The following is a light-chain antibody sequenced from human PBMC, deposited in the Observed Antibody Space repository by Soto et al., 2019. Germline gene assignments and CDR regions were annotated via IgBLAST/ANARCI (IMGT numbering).Light chain of an antibody. CDR2: EVS. V-gene: IGLV2-14*01. CDR1: SSDVGGYNY. J-gene: IGLJ1*01. CDR3: RSHARV. Sequence: QSVLTQPASVSGSPGQSITISCTGTSSDVGGYNYVSWYQQHPGKAPKLMIYEVSNRPSGVSNRFSGSKSGNTASLTISGLQAEDEADYYCRSHARVFGTGPKLTVL.